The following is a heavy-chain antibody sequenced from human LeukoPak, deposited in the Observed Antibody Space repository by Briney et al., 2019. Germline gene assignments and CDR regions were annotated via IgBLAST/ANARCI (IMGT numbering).Heavy chain of an antibody. J-gene: IGHJ3*01. CDR3: ARDLSSKARNSYDAFDV. CDR1: GFTLSNYW. CDR2: INQDASAT. Sequence: GGSLKLSCAASGFTLSNYWMIWLRQAPGKGLEWVANINQDASATLYVDSVKGRFTISRDNAQNSLYLQMNSLRAEDTAVYYCARDLSSKARNSYDAFDVWGQGTIVTVS. D-gene: IGHD1-7*01. V-gene: IGHV3-7*01.